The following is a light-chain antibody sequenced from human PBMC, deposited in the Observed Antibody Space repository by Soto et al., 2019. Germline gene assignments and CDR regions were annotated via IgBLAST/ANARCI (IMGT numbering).Light chain of an antibody. CDR1: QTLSSSR. Sequence: EIVLTQSPGTLSLSPGERATLSCRASQTLSSSRLAWYQQKAGQAPRLLIYGASTRATGIPDRFSGSGSGTDFTLTISRLVPEDFAVYYCQQYGSSLMYTFGQGTRLDIQ. CDR2: GAS. V-gene: IGKV3-20*01. CDR3: QQYGSSLMYT. J-gene: IGKJ2*01.